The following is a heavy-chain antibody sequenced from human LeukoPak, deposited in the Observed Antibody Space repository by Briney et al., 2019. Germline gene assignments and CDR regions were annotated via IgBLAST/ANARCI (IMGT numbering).Heavy chain of an antibody. J-gene: IGHJ4*02. D-gene: IGHD3-22*01. CDR3: ARRYYDSLDY. CDR1: GGSISSGGYY. CDR2: IYYSGST. V-gene: IGHV4-61*08. Sequence: SETLSLTCTVSGGSISSGGYYWSWIRQHPGKGLEWIGYIYYSGSTNYNPSLKSRVTISVDTSKNQFSLKLSSVTAADTAVYYCARRYYDSLDYWGQGTLVTVSS.